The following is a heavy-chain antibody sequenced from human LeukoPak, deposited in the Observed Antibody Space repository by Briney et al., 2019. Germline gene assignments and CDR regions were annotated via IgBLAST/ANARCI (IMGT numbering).Heavy chain of an antibody. CDR2: IKSKTDGGTT. V-gene: IGHV3-15*01. CDR3: PTARGYSAYEY. Sequence: GGSLRLSCAASGFTVNNAWMTWVRQAPGKGLEWGGRIKSKTDGGTTDFAAPVNGRFTISRDDSENTLYLQMNSLKAEDTAIYYCPTARGYSAYEYWGRGTMVTVSS. CDR1: GFTVNNAW. D-gene: IGHD5-12*01. J-gene: IGHJ3*01.